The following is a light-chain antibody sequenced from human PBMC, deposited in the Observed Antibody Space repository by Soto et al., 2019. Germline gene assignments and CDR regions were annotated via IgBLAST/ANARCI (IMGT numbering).Light chain of an antibody. Sequence: EILMTQSPATLSVSPGERATLSCRASQSLSRNLAWYQQKPGQAPRLLIYGASTRASGIPVRFRGSGSGTEFNLTMSSLQSEDFALYYCQHYNDWPPAFTFGPGTKVDL. V-gene: IGKV3-15*01. CDR3: QHYNDWPPAFT. J-gene: IGKJ3*01. CDR1: QSLSRN. CDR2: GAS.